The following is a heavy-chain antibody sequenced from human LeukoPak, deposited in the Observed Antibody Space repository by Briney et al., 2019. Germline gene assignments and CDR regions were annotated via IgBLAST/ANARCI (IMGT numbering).Heavy chain of an antibody. V-gene: IGHV3-23*01. CDR3: AKDPRVATIEIFDY. CDR1: GFTFSSYA. J-gene: IGHJ4*02. CDR2: ISGSAGIT. D-gene: IGHD5-12*01. Sequence: GGSLRLSCAASGFTFSSYAMSWVRQAPGKGLEWFSPISGSAGITYYSDSVKGRFTISRDNSKNTLYLQMNSLRADDTAVYYCAKDPRVATIEIFDYWGQGTLVTVSS.